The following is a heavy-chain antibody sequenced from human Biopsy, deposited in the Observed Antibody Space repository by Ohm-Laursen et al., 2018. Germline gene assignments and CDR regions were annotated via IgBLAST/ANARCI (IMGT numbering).Heavy chain of an antibody. J-gene: IGHJ4*02. D-gene: IGHD2-21*01. Sequence: ASVTVSCKPSGYTFTDYYIHWVRQAPGQGPEWMGWINPKSGGTKYAQKFQGRVTMTRDTSIDTVHMELSRLTSDDTALYYCAKDCGLGGDRDYWGQGTLVTVSS. V-gene: IGHV1-2*02. CDR2: INPKSGGT. CDR1: GYTFTDYY. CDR3: AKDCGLGGDRDY.